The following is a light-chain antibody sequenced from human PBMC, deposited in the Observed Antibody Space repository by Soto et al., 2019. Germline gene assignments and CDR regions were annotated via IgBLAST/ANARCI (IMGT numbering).Light chain of an antibody. CDR2: MSS. J-gene: IGLJ2*01. CDR1: SSNIGSNT. Sequence: QSVLTQSPSASGTPGQRVTISCSGSSSNIGSNTVNWYQQLPGTAPKLLIYMSSHRPSGVPDRFSGSMSGSSASLAISGLQSEDEATYYCAAWDDGLNGVVFGGGTKLTVL. CDR3: AAWDDGLNGVV. V-gene: IGLV1-44*01.